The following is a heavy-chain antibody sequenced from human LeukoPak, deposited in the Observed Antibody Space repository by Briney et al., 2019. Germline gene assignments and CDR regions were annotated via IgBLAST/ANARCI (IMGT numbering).Heavy chain of an antibody. V-gene: IGHV3-7*01. CDR3: ARGASIWYQGLFDY. Sequence: GGSLRLSCAASGFNFSAYWMTWVRQAPGKGLEWVATIKQDGSEKDYVDSVKGRFTISRDNAKNSLYLQMNSLGAEDTAVYYCARGASIWYQGLFDYWGQGTLVTVSS. D-gene: IGHD6-13*01. CDR1: GFNFSAYW. CDR2: IKQDGSEK. J-gene: IGHJ4*02.